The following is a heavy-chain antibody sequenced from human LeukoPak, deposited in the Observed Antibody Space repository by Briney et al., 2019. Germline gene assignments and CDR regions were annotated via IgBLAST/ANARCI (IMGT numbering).Heavy chain of an antibody. J-gene: IGHJ4*02. CDR1: GGSISSSSYY. CDR3: ARIDTAARDFDN. V-gene: IGHV4-39*01. CDR2: IYYSGST. D-gene: IGHD5-18*01. Sequence: PSETLSLICTVSGGSISSSSYYWGWIRQPPGKGLEWIGSIYYSGSTYYNPSLKSRVTISVDTSKNQFSLKLSSVTAADTAVYYCARIDTAARDFDNWGQGTLVTVSS.